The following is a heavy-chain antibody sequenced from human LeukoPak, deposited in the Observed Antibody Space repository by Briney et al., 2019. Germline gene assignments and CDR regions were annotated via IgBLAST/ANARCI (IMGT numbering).Heavy chain of an antibody. CDR3: ARVTGLGYCSSTSCYSFDY. V-gene: IGHV1-2*02. Sequence: VASVKVSCKASGYTFTGYYMHWVRQAPGQGLEWMGWINPNSGGTNYAQKFQGRVTMTRDTSISTAYMELSRLRSDDTAVYYCARVTGLGYCSSTSCYSFDYWGQGTLVTVSS. D-gene: IGHD2-2*01. CDR1: GYTFTGYY. CDR2: INPNSGGT. J-gene: IGHJ4*02.